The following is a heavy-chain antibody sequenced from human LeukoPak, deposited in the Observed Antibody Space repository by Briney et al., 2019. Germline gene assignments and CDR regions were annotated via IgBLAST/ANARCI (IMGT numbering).Heavy chain of an antibody. CDR2: ISGSGGGT. D-gene: IGHD6-19*01. CDR3: AKHAGSGWYSDLDY. J-gene: IGHJ4*02. CDR1: GFTFSSYV. Sequence: AGGSLRLSCTASGFTFSSYVMSWVRQAPGKGLEWVSGISGSGGGTFYADSVKGRFTVSRDSPKNTLYLHMNSLRAEDTALYYCAKHAGSGWYSDLDYWGQGTLVTVSS. V-gene: IGHV3-23*01.